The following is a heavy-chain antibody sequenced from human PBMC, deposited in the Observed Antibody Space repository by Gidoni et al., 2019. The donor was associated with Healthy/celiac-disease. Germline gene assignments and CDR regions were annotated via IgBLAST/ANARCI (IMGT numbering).Heavy chain of an antibody. CDR1: GFSLSNARMG. Sequence: QVTLKESGPVLVKPTETLTLTCPVSGFSLSNARMGVSWIRQPPGKALEWLANIFSNDEKSYSTSLKSRLTISKDTSKSQVVLTMTNMDPVDTATYYCARILYYYGSGSYYQDYWGQGTLVTVSS. CDR2: IFSNDEK. CDR3: ARILYYYGSGSYYQDY. V-gene: IGHV2-26*01. J-gene: IGHJ4*02. D-gene: IGHD3-10*01.